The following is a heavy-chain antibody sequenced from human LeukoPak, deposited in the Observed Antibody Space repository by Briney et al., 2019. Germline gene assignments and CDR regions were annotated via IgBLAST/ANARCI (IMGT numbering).Heavy chain of an antibody. CDR3: AKGMYYYDSSGYYSAFDI. CDR2: ISGSGGST. J-gene: IGHJ3*02. Sequence: GGTLRLSCAASGFTFSSYGMSWVRQAPGKGLEWVSAISGSGGSTYYADSVKGRFTISRDNSKNTLYLQMNSLRAEDTAVYYCAKGMYYYDSSGYYSAFDIWGQGTMVTVSS. V-gene: IGHV3-23*01. D-gene: IGHD3-22*01. CDR1: GFTFSSYG.